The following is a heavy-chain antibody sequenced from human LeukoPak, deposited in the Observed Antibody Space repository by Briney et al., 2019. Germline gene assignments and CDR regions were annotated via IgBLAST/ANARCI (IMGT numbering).Heavy chain of an antibody. J-gene: IGHJ4*02. CDR1: GYIFKIYG. CDR3: AITGYGSDWFGKG. D-gene: IGHD3-10*01. Sequence: SVTVPYKVCGYIFKIYGLICVRHAPGQGLEWVGWVSGYNGNTNYAQKFHDRVIMTTDTATSAVYMELKSLRSDDTAVYFCAITGYGSDWFGKGWGPGTLVTVSS. V-gene: IGHV1-18*01. CDR2: VSGYNGNT.